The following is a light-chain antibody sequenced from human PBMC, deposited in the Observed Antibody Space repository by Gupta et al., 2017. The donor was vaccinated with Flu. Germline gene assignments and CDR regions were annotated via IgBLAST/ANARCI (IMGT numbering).Light chain of an antibody. J-gene: IGLJ3*02. CDR2: KDT. V-gene: IGLV3-25*03. CDR3: QSPDTSVNSLV. Sequence: SYELTQPPSVSVSPGQTARITCPGDALPNQHVFWYQQKSGQAPVLIIYKDTERPSGIPDRFSGSSSGTTVTLTISGAQAEDEADYYCQSPDTSVNSLVFGGGTKLTVL. CDR1: ALPNQH.